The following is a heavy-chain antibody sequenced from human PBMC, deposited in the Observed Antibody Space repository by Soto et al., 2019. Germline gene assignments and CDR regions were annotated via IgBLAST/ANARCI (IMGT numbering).Heavy chain of an antibody. Sequence: SETLSLTCAVYGGSFSGYYWSWIRQPPGKGLEWIASIYHGGTTFYNPSLKSRITISVDTSNNQFSLKLTSVTAADTAVYYCARVHVMVVAGSTFDYWGHGTLVT. J-gene: IGHJ4*01. V-gene: IGHV4-34*01. D-gene: IGHD6-19*01. CDR2: IYHGGTT. CDR1: GGSFSGYY. CDR3: ARVHVMVVAGSTFDY.